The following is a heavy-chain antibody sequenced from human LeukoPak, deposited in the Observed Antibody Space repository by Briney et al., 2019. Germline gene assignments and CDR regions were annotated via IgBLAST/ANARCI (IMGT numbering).Heavy chain of an antibody. Sequence: ASVKVSCKASGYTFTGYYMHWVRQAPGQGLEWMGWINPNSGGTNYAQKFQGRVTMTRDTSISTAYMELSSLRSEDTAVYYCARGAFASYYYYMDVWGKGTTVTVSS. CDR3: ARGAFASYYYYMDV. CDR1: GYTFTGYY. V-gene: IGHV1-2*02. J-gene: IGHJ6*03. CDR2: INPNSGGT.